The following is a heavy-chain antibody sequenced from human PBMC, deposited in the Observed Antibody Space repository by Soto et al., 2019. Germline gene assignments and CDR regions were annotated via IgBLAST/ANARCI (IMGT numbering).Heavy chain of an antibody. CDR2: ISSSSSYI. V-gene: IGHV3-21*04. D-gene: IGHD4-4*01. CDR3: ANQRKSTVFWFDP. CDR1: GFTFSSYS. J-gene: IGHJ5*02. Sequence: GGSLRLSCAASGFTFSSYSMNWVRQAPGKGLEWVSSISSSSSYIYYADSVKGRFTISRDNAKNSLYLQMNSLRAEDTAVYYCANQRKSTVFWFDPWGQGTLVTVSS.